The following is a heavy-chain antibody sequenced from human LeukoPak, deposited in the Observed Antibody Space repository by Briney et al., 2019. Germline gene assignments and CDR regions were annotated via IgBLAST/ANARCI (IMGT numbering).Heavy chain of an antibody. D-gene: IGHD6-19*01. CDR3: AKAPYSSGWYWLDY. V-gene: IGHV3-23*01. Sequence: GSLRLSCAASGFTFSSYAMSWVRQAPGKGLEGVSAISVRGGSTYYADSVKGRSTIPRDNSKTMLYLQMNTLRAEDTAVYYCAKAPYSSGWYWLDYWGQGTLVTASS. CDR2: ISVRGGST. J-gene: IGHJ4*02. CDR1: GFTFSSYA.